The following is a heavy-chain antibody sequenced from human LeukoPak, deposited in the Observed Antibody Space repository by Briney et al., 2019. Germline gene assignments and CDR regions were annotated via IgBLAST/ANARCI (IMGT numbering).Heavy chain of an antibody. D-gene: IGHD3-22*01. V-gene: IGHV1-2*02. CDR2: INPNSGRT. Sequence: ASVKVSCKASGYTFTGYYMHWVRQAPGQGLEWMGWINPNSGRTNYAQKFQGRVTMTRDTSISTAYMELSRLRSDDTAVYYCARGPYYYDSSGHGGGAVANDYWGQGTLVTVSS. CDR1: GYTFTGYY. CDR3: ARGPYYYDSSGHGGGAVANDY. J-gene: IGHJ4*02.